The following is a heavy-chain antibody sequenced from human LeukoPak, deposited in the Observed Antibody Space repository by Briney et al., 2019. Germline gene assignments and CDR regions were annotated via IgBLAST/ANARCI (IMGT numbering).Heavy chain of an antibody. V-gene: IGHV5-51*01. CDR2: IYPADSDT. Sequence: GESLKISWKGSGYTFSSYWIAWVRQMSGKGLEWMGIIYPADSDTRYSPSFQGQVTNSADTSISPAYLRWSNLKASDTAMYYCARRDYGCKHFDYWGQGTLVTVSS. J-gene: IGHJ4*02. D-gene: IGHD4-23*01. CDR1: GYTFSSYW. CDR3: ARRDYGCKHFDY.